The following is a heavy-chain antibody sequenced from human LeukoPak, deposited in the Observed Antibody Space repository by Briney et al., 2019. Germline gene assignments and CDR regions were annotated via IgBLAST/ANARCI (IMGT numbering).Heavy chain of an antibody. J-gene: IGHJ5*02. CDR2: IYWDDDK. Sequence: ESGPTLVNPTQTLTLTCTFSGFSLSTSGVGVGWIRQPPGKALEWLALIYWDDDKRYSPSLKSRLTITKDTSKNQVVLTMTNMDPVDTATYYCAHWGRGYSYGSAGYNWFAPWGQGTLVTVSS. D-gene: IGHD5-18*01. V-gene: IGHV2-5*02. CDR1: GFSLSTSGVG. CDR3: AHWGRGYSYGSAGYNWFAP.